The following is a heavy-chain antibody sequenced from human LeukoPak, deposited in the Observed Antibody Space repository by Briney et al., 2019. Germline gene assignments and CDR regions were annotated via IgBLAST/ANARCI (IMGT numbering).Heavy chain of an antibody. V-gene: IGHV3-21*01. CDR1: GFTFSSYS. J-gene: IGHJ4*02. D-gene: IGHD4-17*01. Sequence: PGGSLRLSCAASGFTFSSYSMNWVRQAPGKGLEWVSSISSSSSSYIYYADSVKGRFTISRDNAKNSLYLQMNSLRAEDTAVYYCARDGHGDYVPDYWGQGTLVTVSS. CDR2: ISSSSSSYI. CDR3: ARDGHGDYVPDY.